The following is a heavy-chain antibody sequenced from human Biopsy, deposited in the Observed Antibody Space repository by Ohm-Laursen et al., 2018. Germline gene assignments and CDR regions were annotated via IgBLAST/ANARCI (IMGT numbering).Heavy chain of an antibody. CDR1: GGTFSNYG. Sequence: ASVRVSCKAPGGTFSNYGVNWVRQAPGQGLEWLGGNIPILGTGNYAQKFQDRVTVAADTSTSTATMELRSLRSDDTAVYYCATKLTGYFHHWGQGTLVIVSS. D-gene: IGHD3-9*01. CDR3: ATKLTGYFHH. CDR2: NIPILGTG. J-gene: IGHJ1*01. V-gene: IGHV1-69*06.